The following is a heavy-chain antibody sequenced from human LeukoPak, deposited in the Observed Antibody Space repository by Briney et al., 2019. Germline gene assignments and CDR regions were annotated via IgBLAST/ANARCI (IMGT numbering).Heavy chain of an antibody. CDR2: FDPEDGET. V-gene: IGHV1-24*01. CDR3: ATELSSWSKEVDNYFDY. Sequence: ASVKLLCNFSGYTLTELYMLCVRHAPGKGLEWVGGFDPEDGETIDAQKFQGRVTVTEDTSTDTAYMELSSLRAEDTAVYYCATELSSWSKEVDNYFDYWGQGTLVTVSS. J-gene: IGHJ4*02. CDR1: GYTLTELY. D-gene: IGHD6-13*01.